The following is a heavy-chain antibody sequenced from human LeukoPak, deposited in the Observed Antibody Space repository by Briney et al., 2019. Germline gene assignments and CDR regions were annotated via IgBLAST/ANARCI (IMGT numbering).Heavy chain of an antibody. CDR3: ARDVVTGTTAY. CDR1: GFTFDCCG. CDR2: IRNVGNDK. Sequence: GGSLRLSCAASGFTFDCCGMHWVRQAPGKGLEWVAFIRNVGNDKYYADSVKGRFFISRDNSKNTLSLQMNSLRVEDTAVYYCARDVVTGTTAYWGQGTLVTVSS. J-gene: IGHJ4*02. D-gene: IGHD1-20*01. V-gene: IGHV3-30*02.